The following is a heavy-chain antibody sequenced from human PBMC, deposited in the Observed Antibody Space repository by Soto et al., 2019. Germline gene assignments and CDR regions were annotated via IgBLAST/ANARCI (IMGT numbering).Heavy chain of an antibody. D-gene: IGHD6-13*01. V-gene: IGHV3-53*01. J-gene: IGHJ6*02. CDR3: GGDSSESSCWYFLYYGMVV. CDR1: GFTVSSNY. CDR2: IYSGGST. Sequence: GGSLRLSCAASGFTVSSNYMSWVRQAPGKGLEWVSDIYSGGSTYYADSVKGRFTISRDNSKNTLYLQMNSLRAEDTAVYYCGGDSSESSCWYFLYYGMVVRGQGTMVTVSS.